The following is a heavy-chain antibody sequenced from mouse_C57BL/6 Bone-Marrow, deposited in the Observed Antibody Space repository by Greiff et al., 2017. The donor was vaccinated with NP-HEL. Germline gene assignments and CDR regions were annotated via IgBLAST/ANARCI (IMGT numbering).Heavy chain of an antibody. V-gene: IGHV14-3*01. Sequence: EVKLVESVAELVRPGASVKLSCTASGFNIKNPYMHWVKQRPEQGLEWIGRIDPANGNTKYAPKFQGKATITADTSSNTAYMQLSSLTSEYTAIYYCARTEGYGSRPYWYFDVWGTGTTVTVSS. CDR3: ARTEGYGSRPYWYFDV. J-gene: IGHJ1*03. CDR2: IDPANGNT. D-gene: IGHD1-1*01. CDR1: GFNIKNPY.